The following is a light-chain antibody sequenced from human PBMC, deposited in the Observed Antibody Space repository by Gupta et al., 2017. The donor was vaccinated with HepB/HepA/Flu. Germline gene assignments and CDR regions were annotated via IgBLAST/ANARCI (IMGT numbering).Light chain of an antibody. Sequence: QSALTQPASVSGSPGQSITISCTGTSNDIGYYTHVSWYQQYPGKAPKVIIYEVSQRPSGISTRFSGSKSGNTASLTISGLQAEDETDYYYPAYGLGHAWVFGGGTRLTVL. J-gene: IGLJ3*02. CDR1: SNDIGYYTH. CDR3: PAYGLGHAWV. CDR2: EVS. V-gene: IGLV2-23*02.